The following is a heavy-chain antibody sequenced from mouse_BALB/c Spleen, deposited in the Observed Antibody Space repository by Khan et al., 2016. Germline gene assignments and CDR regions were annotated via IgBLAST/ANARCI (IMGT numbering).Heavy chain of an antibody. CDR3: ARANSLQGFSY. Sequence: LVKTGASVKISCKASGYSFTAYYMHWVKQSHGKSLEWIGYISCYNGATSYDQKFKGKATFTVGKCSRKAYIHFDSLTSEDSAVYYCARANSLQGFSYWGQGSPVTVSA. V-gene: IGHV1S34*01. J-gene: IGHJ3*01. CDR2: ISCYNGAT. D-gene: IGHD2-12*01. CDR1: GYSFTAYY.